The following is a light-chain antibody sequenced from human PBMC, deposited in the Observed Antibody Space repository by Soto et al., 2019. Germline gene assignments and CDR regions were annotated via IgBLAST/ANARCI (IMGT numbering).Light chain of an antibody. J-gene: IGKJ1*01. CDR2: GAS. CDR1: QSVDSRF. V-gene: IGKV3-20*01. Sequence: EIVLTQSPGSLSLSPRERATLSCRASQSVDSRFFAWYQQRPGQAPRLLIYGASRRATGIPDRFTGSGSGADFSLTISGLEPEDFALDYCEQYYSSVTFGLETKVEI. CDR3: EQYYSSVT.